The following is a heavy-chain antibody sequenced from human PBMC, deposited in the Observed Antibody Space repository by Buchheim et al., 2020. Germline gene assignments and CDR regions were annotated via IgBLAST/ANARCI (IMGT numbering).Heavy chain of an antibody. D-gene: IGHD3-3*01. V-gene: IGHV4-34*01. Sequence: QVQLQQRGAGLLKPSETLSLTCAVYGGSFSGYYWSWIRQPPGKGLEWIGEINHSGSTNYNPSLKSRVTISVDTSKNQFSLKLSSVTAADTAVYYYARGSLGKYYDFWSGYLKGYFDYWGQGTL. CDR1: GGSFSGYY. J-gene: IGHJ4*02. CDR2: INHSGST. CDR3: ARGSLGKYYDFWSGYLKGYFDY.